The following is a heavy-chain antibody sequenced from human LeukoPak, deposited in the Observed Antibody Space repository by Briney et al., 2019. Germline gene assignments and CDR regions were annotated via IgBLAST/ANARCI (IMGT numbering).Heavy chain of an antibody. CDR1: GYTFTGYY. J-gene: IGHJ6*02. Sequence: ASVKVSCKASGYTFTGYYMHWVRQAPGQGLEWMGWMNSSSGNTGYAQKFQGRVTMTRNTSISTAYMELSSLRSEDTAVYYCARSYSSSWYYYYYGMDVWGQGTTVTVSS. CDR2: MNSSSGNT. D-gene: IGHD6-13*01. V-gene: IGHV1-8*02. CDR3: ARSYSSSWYYYYYGMDV.